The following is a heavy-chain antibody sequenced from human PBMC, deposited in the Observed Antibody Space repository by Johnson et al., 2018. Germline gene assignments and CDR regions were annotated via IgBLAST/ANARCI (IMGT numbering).Heavy chain of an antibody. CDR1: GFPFDESD. J-gene: IGHJ4*02. CDR3: AKDFWGSYTD. V-gene: IGHV3-43D*03. CDR2: ITSNGGTT. Sequence: VQLQESGGVVVQPGGSLRLSCAASGFPFDESDMHWVRQPPGKGLEWVSLITSNGGTTYYADSVKGRFTISRDNSKNSLYLQMNSLRPEDTALYYCAKDFWGSYTDWGRGTLVTVSS. D-gene: IGHD3-16*01.